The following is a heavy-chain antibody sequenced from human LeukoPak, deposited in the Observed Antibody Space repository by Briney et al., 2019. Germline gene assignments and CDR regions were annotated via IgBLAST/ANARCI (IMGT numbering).Heavy chain of an antibody. CDR1: GGSFGGYY. J-gene: IGHJ4*02. CDR2: INHSGST. D-gene: IGHD3-22*01. CDR3: ARAAGSADRDYDSSGYYYLDY. V-gene: IGHV4-34*01. Sequence: PSETLSLTCAVYGGSFGGYYWSWIRQPPGKGLEWIGEINHSGSTNYNPSLKSRVTISVDTSKNQFSLKLSSVTAADTAVYYCARAAGSADRDYDSSGYYYLDYWGQGTLVTVSS.